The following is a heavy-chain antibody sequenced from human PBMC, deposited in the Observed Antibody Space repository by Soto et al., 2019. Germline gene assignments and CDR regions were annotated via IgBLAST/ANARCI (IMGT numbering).Heavy chain of an antibody. CDR2: MSHSGGT. J-gene: IGHJ3*02. D-gene: IGHD1-1*01. CDR1: GGFVSSGSYY. V-gene: IGHV4-34*01. CDR3: ARVERGTATTVVDAFDI. Sequence: VQLQQWGAGLLKPSETLSLTCAVYGGFVSSGSYYWSWIRQPPGKGLEWIGEMSHSGGTHFNPSLESRVTISVDASKNQFSLKMSSVAAADTALYYCARVERGTATTVVDAFDIWGPGTMVTVSS.